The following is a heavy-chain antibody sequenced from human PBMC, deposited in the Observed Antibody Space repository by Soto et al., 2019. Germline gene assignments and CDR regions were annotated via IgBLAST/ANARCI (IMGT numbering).Heavy chain of an antibody. Sequence: GSLRLSCAASGFTFSSYGMHWVRQAPGKGLEWVAVISYDGSNKYYADSVKGRFTISRDNSKNTLYPQMNSLRAEDTAVYYCAKDGADYDFWSGYGMDVWGQGTTVTVSS. CDR2: ISYDGSNK. D-gene: IGHD3-3*01. CDR3: AKDGADYDFWSGYGMDV. CDR1: GFTFSSYG. J-gene: IGHJ6*02. V-gene: IGHV3-30*18.